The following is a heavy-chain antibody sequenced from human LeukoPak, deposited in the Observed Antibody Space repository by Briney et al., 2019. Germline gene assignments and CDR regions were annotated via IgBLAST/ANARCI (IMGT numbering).Heavy chain of an antibody. CDR3: TTEGGSGWPYYFDY. D-gene: IGHD6-19*01. V-gene: IGHV3-15*01. J-gene: IGHJ4*02. CDR1: GFTLSNAW. CDR2: IKSKTDGGTT. Sequence: TGGSLRLSCAASGFTLSNAWMSWVRQAPGKGLEWVGRIKSKTDGGTTDYAAPVKGRFTISRDDSKNTLYLQMNSLKTEDTAVYYCTTEGGSGWPYYFDYWGQGTLVTVSS.